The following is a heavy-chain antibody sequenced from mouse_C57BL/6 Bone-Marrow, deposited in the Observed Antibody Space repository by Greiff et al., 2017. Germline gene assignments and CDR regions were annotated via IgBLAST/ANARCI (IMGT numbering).Heavy chain of an antibody. J-gene: IGHJ2*01. D-gene: IGHD2-4*01. CDR1: GYTFTSYW. V-gene: IGHV1-7*01. CDR3: ARSNYDYALYLDY. Sequence: VQLQQSGAELAKPGASVKLSCKASGYTFTSYWMHWVKQRPGQGLEWIGYINPSSGYTKYNQKFKDKATLTADKSSSTAYMQLSSLTYEDSAVYYCARSNYDYALYLDYWGQGTTLTVSS. CDR2: INPSSGYT.